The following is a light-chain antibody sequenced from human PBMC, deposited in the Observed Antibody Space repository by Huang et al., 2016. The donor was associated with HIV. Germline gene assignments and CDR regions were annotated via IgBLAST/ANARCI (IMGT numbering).Light chain of an antibody. Sequence: DIQMTQSPSTLSASIGDRVTMSCRASQTVDMYLNWYQQTPGRAPKLLIYAASNLQSDVPSRFSGTGSGTNFTLTISSLQPEDFVIYFCQQTYNVPRTFCQGTALEIK. CDR3: QQTYNVPRT. CDR1: QTVDMY. CDR2: AAS. J-gene: IGKJ2*01. V-gene: IGKV1-39*01.